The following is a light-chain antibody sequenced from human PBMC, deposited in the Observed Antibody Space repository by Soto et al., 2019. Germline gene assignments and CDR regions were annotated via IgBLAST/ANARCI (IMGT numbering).Light chain of an antibody. V-gene: IGKV1-5*03. CDR2: KAS. Sequence: DIQMTQSPSTLSGSVGDRVTITCRASQTISSWLAWYQQKPGKAPKLLIYKASSLEGGVPSRSSGSGSGTEFSLTISSLQPDDFATYYCQQYNTYSFGQGTKVDI. CDR1: QTISSW. CDR3: QQYNTYS. J-gene: IGKJ1*01.